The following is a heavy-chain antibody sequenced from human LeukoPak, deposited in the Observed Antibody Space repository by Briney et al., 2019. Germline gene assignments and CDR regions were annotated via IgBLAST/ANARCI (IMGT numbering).Heavy chain of an antibody. CDR2: INPSGGST. V-gene: IGHV1-46*01. Sequence: ASVKVSCKASGYTFTSYYMHWVRQAPGQGLEWMGIINPSGGSTSYAQKFQGRVTMTRDTSTSTVYMELSSLRSEDTAVYYCAREYYDILTPMKSFDYWGQGTLVTVSS. J-gene: IGHJ4*02. D-gene: IGHD3-9*01. CDR1: GYTFTSYY. CDR3: AREYYDILTPMKSFDY.